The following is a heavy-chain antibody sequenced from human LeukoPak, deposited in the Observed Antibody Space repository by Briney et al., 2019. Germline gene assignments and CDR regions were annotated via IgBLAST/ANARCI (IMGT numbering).Heavy chain of an antibody. CDR3: AKVGPRGGTMILQYYFDY. CDR1: GFTFSSYA. V-gene: IGHV3-23*01. J-gene: IGHJ4*02. Sequence: GGSLRLSCAASGFTFSSYAMSWVRQAPGKGLEWVSAISGSGGSTYYADSVKGRFTISRDNSKNTLYLQMNSLRAEDTAVYYCAKVGPRGGTMILQYYFDYWGQGTLVTVSS. CDR2: ISGSGGST. D-gene: IGHD3-22*01.